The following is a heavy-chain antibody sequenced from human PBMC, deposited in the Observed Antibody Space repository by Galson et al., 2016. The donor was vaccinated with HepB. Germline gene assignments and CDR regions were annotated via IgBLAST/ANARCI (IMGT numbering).Heavy chain of an antibody. CDR3: AKGDYDVLRYSDH. V-gene: IGHV3-30*18. CDR1: GFTVNVYG. J-gene: IGHJ4*02. CDR2: ISHDGSNS. Sequence: SLRLSCAASGFTVNVYGMHWVRQAPGKGLEWVASISHDGSNSYHVDSVKGRFTISRDNFKSTLYLEMNSLRGEDTAIYYCAKGDYDVLRYSDHWGQGTLVTVSS. D-gene: IGHD3-9*01.